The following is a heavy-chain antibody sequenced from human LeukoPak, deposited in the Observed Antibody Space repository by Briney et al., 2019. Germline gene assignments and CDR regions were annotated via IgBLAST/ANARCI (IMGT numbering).Heavy chain of an antibody. V-gene: IGHV3-30-3*01. CDR2: ISYDGSNK. J-gene: IGHJ4*02. CDR3: ATGDYGVHGDY. CDR1: GFTFSSYA. Sequence: GGSLRLSCAASGFTFSSYAMHWVRQAPGKGLEWVAVISYDGSNKYYADSVKGRFTISRDNAKNSLYLQMNSLRAEDTAVYNCATGDYGVHGDYWGQGILVTVSS. D-gene: IGHD4/OR15-4a*01.